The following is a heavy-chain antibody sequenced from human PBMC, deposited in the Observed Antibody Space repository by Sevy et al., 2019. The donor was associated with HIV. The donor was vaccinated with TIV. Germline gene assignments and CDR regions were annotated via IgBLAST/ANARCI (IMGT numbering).Heavy chain of an antibody. D-gene: IGHD2-15*01. CDR2: ISPHNGDT. CDR1: GYTFTNYR. J-gene: IGHJ4*02. Sequence: ASVKVSCKTSGYTFTNYRIFWVRQAPGQGPESMGWISPHNGDTRYAQKFQGRVTLITDTSTTTAYMELRSLRSDGSALYYCARAYCSGGRCYSLAYWGQGTLVTVSS. V-gene: IGHV1-18*01. CDR3: ARAYCSGGRCYSLAY.